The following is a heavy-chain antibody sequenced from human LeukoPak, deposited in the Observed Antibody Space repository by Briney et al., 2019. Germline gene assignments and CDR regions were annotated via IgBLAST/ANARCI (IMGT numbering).Heavy chain of an antibody. D-gene: IGHD3-10*01. Sequence: ASVKVSCKLSGYTLIELTMHWVRQDPRKRLEWMGGFDPEDDETIYAQKFKGRVTMTEDRSADTAYMELSSLRSQDTAVYFCATVPRYYFASGSYYRPSFNAWGQGTLVTVSS. CDR3: ATVPRYYFASGSYYRPSFNA. J-gene: IGHJ4*02. V-gene: IGHV1-24*01. CDR1: GYTLIELT. CDR2: FDPEDDET.